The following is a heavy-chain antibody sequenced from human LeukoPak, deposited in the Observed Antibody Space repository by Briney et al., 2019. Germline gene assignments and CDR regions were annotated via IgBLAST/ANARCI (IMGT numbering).Heavy chain of an antibody. Sequence: GGSLRLSCAASGFTFSSYEMNWVRQAPGKGLEGVSYISSSGSTIYYAESVKGRFTISRDNAKNSLNLQMNSLRAEDTAVYYCARGYCSGGSCYPTFAFDMGGQGTMVTVS. CDR2: ISSSGSTI. D-gene: IGHD2-15*01. V-gene: IGHV3-48*03. CDR1: GFTFSSYE. CDR3: ARGYCSGGSCYPTFAFDM. J-gene: IGHJ3*02.